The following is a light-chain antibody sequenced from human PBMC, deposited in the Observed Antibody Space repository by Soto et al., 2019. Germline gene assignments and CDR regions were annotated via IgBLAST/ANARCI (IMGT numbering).Light chain of an antibody. CDR2: GAS. Sequence: PWERATLSCRASQSVGSSFLAWYQQKPGQAPRLLIYGASSRATGIPDRFSGSGSGTDLTLTISRLEPEDFAVYYCQQYGTSPPITFGQGTRLEIK. CDR1: QSVGSSF. J-gene: IGKJ5*01. CDR3: QQYGTSPPIT. V-gene: IGKV3-20*01.